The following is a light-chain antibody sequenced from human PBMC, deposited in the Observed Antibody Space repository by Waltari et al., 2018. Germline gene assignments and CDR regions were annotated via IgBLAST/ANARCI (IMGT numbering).Light chain of an antibody. J-gene: IGKJ1*01. CDR2: GAS. CDR1: QSVGRT. V-gene: IGKV3-20*01. CDR3: QHYVRLPAT. Sequence: EIVLTQSPGTLSLSPGERATLSCRASQSVGRTLAWYQQKRGQAPRLIIYGASTRATGIPDRFSGSGSGTDVSLTISRLEPEDFAVYYCQHYVRLPATFGQGTKVEIK.